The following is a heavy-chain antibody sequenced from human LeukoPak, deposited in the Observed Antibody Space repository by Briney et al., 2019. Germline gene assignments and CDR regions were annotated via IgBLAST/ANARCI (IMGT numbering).Heavy chain of an antibody. CDR3: ARTLRFLDGPLDY. CDR1: GFTFSSYS. V-gene: IGHV3-21*01. J-gene: IGHJ4*02. D-gene: IGHD3-3*01. CDR2: ISSITSYI. Sequence: PGGSLRLSCAVSGFTFSSYSMTWVRQAPGKGLEWVSSISSITSYIYYADSVKGRFTISRDNAKNSLYLQMNSLRDEDTAVYYCARTLRFLDGPLDYWGQGTLVTVSS.